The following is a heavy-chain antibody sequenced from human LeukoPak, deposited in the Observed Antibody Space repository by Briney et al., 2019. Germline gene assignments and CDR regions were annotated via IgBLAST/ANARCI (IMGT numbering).Heavy chain of an antibody. CDR2: SYYIGST. D-gene: IGHD2-2*01. Sequence: SGTLSLTCTGSGCSISSYFWRWIRQPPGKGLEWVGHSYYIGSTNYNPSLKSRVTISVDTSKNQFSLTLSSVTAADTAVYYCARYCSSTSCGNYYYYGMDVWGQGTTVTVSS. J-gene: IGHJ6*02. V-gene: IGHV4-59*08. CDR3: ARYCSSTSCGNYYYYGMDV. CDR1: GCSISSYF.